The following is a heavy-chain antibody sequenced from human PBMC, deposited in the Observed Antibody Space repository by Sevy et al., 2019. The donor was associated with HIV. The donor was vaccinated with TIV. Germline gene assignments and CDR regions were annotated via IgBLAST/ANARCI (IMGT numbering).Heavy chain of an antibody. Sequence: SETLSLTCTVSGGSISSGNYYWIWIRQHPEQGLEWSGYSFDSGISYYHPALKSRVSISGDTSKNQVSLRLTSVTAAATAIYYCAGDRGGNSALDIWGQGTMVTVSS. J-gene: IGHJ3*02. CDR1: GGSISSGNYY. D-gene: IGHD1-26*01. CDR3: AGDRGGNSALDI. CDR2: SFDSGIS. V-gene: IGHV4-31*03.